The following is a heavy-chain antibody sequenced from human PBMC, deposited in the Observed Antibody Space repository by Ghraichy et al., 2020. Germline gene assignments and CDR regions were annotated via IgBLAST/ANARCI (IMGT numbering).Heavy chain of an antibody. V-gene: IGHV5-51*01. D-gene: IGHD6-19*01. J-gene: IGHJ4*02. CDR3: ARHQSGGWLVGWGY. Sequence: GGSLRLSCKGSGYSFTTYWIAWVRQMPGKGLEWMGIIYPGDSDARYSPSFQGQVTISADKSISTAYLQWSSLKASDTAIYYCARHQSGGWLVGWGYWGQGTLVTVSS. CDR2: IYPGDSDA. CDR1: GYSFTTYW.